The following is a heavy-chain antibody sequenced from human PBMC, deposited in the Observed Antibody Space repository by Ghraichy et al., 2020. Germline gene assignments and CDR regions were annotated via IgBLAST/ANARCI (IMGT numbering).Heavy chain of an antibody. Sequence: LSLTCAASGFTFSSYAMSWVRQAPGKGLEWVSAISGSGGSTYYADSVKGRFTISRDNSKNTLYLQMNSLRAEDTAVYYCAKDASSYDSSLWGQGTLVTVSS. J-gene: IGHJ4*02. CDR2: ISGSGGST. V-gene: IGHV3-23*01. CDR3: AKDASSYDSSL. CDR1: GFTFSSYA. D-gene: IGHD3-22*01.